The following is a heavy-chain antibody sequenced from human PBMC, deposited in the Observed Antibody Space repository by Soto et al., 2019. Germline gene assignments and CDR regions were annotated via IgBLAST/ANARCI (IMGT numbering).Heavy chain of an antibody. CDR2: ISYDGSNK. J-gene: IGHJ6*02. CDR3: AKDNAVVVPEAGTLIYYYYGMDV. CDR1: GFTFSSYG. D-gene: IGHD3-22*01. V-gene: IGHV3-30*18. Sequence: GGSLRLSCAASGFTFSSYGMHWVRQAPGKGLGWVAVISYDGSNKYYADSVKGRFTISRDNSKNTLYLQMNSLRAEDTAVYYCAKDNAVVVPEAGTLIYYYYGMDVWGQGTTVTVSS.